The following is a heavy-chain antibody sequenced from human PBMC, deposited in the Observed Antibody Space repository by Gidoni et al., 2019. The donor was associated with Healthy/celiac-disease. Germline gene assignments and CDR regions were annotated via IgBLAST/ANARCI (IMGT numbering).Heavy chain of an antibody. CDR2: IWYGGSDE. Sequence: QVQLGEAGGGVVQPGRSLRLSCAASGFIFSTYGMHWVRQAPGKGLEWVAGIWYGGSDEDYADSVKGRFTISRDNSKNTLYLQMNSLRAEDTAVYYCARGIYNAMDVWGQGTTVAVSS. V-gene: IGHV3-33*01. J-gene: IGHJ6*02. D-gene: IGHD2-2*02. CDR1: GFIFSTYG. CDR3: ARGIYNAMDV.